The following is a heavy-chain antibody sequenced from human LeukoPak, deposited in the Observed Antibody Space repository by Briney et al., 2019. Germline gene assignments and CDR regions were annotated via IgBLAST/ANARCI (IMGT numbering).Heavy chain of an antibody. CDR2: ISGSGGST. D-gene: IGHD6-13*01. J-gene: IGHJ5*02. Sequence: PGGSLRLSCAASGFTFSSYAMSWVRQAPGKGLEWVSAISGSGGSTYYADSVKGRFTISRDNSKNTLYLQMNSLRAEDTAVYYCANINTQIYSSSWYDWYWFDPWGQGTLVTVSS. V-gene: IGHV3-23*01. CDR1: GFTFSSYA. CDR3: ANINTQIYSSSWYDWYWFDP.